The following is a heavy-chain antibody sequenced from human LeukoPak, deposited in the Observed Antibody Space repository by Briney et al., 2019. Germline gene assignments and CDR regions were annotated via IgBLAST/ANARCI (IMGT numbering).Heavy chain of an antibody. Sequence: PGRSLRLSCAASGFTFSSYAMSWVRQAPGKGLEWVSAISGSDGSTYYADSVKGRFTISRDNSKNTLYLQMNSLRAEDTAVYYCAKDRGWFLEWLLPVNYRGQGTLVTVSS. D-gene: IGHD3-3*01. CDR1: GFTFSSYA. J-gene: IGHJ4*02. CDR3: AKDRGWFLEWLLPVNY. V-gene: IGHV3-23*01. CDR2: ISGSDGST.